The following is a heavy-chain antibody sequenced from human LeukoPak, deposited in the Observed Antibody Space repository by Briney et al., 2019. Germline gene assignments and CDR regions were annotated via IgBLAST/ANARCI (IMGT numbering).Heavy chain of an antibody. V-gene: IGHV1-69*02. CDR3: ARWNSGYDRAYYYYYYGMDV. CDR2: IIPILGIA. CDR1: GGTFSTYT. J-gene: IGHJ6*04. D-gene: IGHD5-12*01. Sequence: GASVKVSCKASGGTFSTYTISWVRQAPGQGLEWMGRIIPILGIANYAQKFQGRVTITADKSTSTAYMELSSLRSEDMAVYYCARWNSGYDRAYYYYYYGMDVWGKGTTVTVSS.